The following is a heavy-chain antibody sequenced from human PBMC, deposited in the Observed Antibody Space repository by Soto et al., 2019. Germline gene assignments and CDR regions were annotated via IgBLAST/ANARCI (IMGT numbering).Heavy chain of an antibody. CDR3: GRLPTVTTYWNWFDP. Sequence: QVQLQQWGAGLLKPSETLSLTCAVYGGSFSGYYWSWIRQPPGKGLEWMGEINHSGSTNYNPSLKSRVTISADSSKNQFSLKLGSVTAAPTAVYYCGRLPTVTTYWNWFDPWGQGTLVTVSS. J-gene: IGHJ5*02. CDR1: GGSFSGYY. V-gene: IGHV4-34*01. D-gene: IGHD4-17*01. CDR2: INHSGST.